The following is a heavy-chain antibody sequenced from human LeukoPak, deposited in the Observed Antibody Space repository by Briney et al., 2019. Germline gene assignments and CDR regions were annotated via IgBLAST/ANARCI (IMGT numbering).Heavy chain of an antibody. V-gene: IGHV4-59*08. D-gene: IGHD3-10*01. CDR1: GGSTSGYF. Sequence: SETLSLTCTVSGGSTSGYFWSWNRQPPGKGLEWIGYIHYSGTTNYNPSLNSRVTISVDTSKNQFSLRLSSVTAADAAVYYCARYGITIVRGGKYYFDSWGQGTLVTVSS. CDR3: ARYGITIVRGGKYYFDS. J-gene: IGHJ4*02. CDR2: IHYSGTT.